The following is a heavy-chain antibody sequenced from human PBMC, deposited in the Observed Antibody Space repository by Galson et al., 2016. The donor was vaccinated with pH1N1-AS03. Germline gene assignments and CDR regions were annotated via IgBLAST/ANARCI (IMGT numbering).Heavy chain of an antibody. V-gene: IGHV3-30-3*01. J-gene: IGHJ3*01. CDR1: GFTFSSHS. Sequence: SLRLSCAASGFTFSSHSMHWARQAPDEGLEWVAGISYHGNNKLYAHSVKGRFTISRDSLQNTLDLQMNSLSAEDSAVYFCARETIRAGEFDLWGRGTVVTVSS. CDR2: ISYHGNNK. CDR3: ARETIRAGEFDL. D-gene: IGHD1-26*01.